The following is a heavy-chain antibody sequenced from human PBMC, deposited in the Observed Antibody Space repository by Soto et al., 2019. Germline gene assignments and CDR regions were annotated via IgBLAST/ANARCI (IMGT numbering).Heavy chain of an antibody. CDR2: IIPKFGTT. CDR3: ARASGRGWYNWFDP. J-gene: IGHJ5*02. CDR1: GDTFSSHG. D-gene: IGHD6-19*01. V-gene: IGHV1-69*13. Sequence: GASVKVSCKASGDTFSSHGISCVRQAPGQGLEYMGGIIPKFGTTNYAQKFRGRVTITADESTSTAYMEVSSLRYEDTAVYYCARASGRGWYNWFDPWGQGTLVTVSS.